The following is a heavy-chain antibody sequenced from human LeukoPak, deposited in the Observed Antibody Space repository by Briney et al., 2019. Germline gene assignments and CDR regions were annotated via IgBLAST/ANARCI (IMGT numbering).Heavy chain of an antibody. Sequence: PGGSLRLSCAASGFTFSSYAMSWVRQAPGKGLELVSAISGSGGSTYYADSVKGRFTISRDNSKNTLYLQMNSLRAEDTAVYYCAKATSAYGDPLFDYWGQGTLVTVSS. D-gene: IGHD4-17*01. J-gene: IGHJ4*02. CDR1: GFTFSSYA. CDR2: ISGSGGST. CDR3: AKATSAYGDPLFDY. V-gene: IGHV3-23*01.